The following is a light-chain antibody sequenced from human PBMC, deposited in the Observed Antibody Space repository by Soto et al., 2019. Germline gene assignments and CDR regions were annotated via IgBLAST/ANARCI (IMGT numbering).Light chain of an antibody. CDR1: QSVSTW. CDR2: KSS. J-gene: IGKJ1*01. V-gene: IGKV1-5*03. CDR3: QQYVNYPWA. Sequence: DIQMTQSPSTLSASVGDRVTITCRSSQSVSTWLAWYQQKPEKAPKLLICKSSSLESGVPSRFSGSRSGTEFTFTITSLQPDYFATSYCQQYVNYPWAFGQWAKVEIK.